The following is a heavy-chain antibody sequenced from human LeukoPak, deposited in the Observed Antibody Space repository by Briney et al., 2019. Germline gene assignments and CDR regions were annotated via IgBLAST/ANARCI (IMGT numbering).Heavy chain of an antibody. CDR2: INHSGST. CDR3: ARHDPTVTTYYFDY. Sequence: SETLSLTCAVYDGSFSGYYWSWIRQPPGKGLEWIGEINHSGSTNYNPSLKSRVTISVDTSKNQFSLKLSSVTAADTAVYYCARHDPTVTTYYFDYWGQGTLVTVSS. CDR1: DGSFSGYY. J-gene: IGHJ4*02. D-gene: IGHD4-17*01. V-gene: IGHV4-34*01.